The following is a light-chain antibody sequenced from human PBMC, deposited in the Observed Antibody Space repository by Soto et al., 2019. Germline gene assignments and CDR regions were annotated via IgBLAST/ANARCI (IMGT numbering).Light chain of an antibody. Sequence: QSVLTQPASVSGSPGQSITISCTGTSSDVGGYNYVSWYQQHPGKAPKLMIYDVSNRRSGVSNRFSGSKSGNTASLTISGLQAEDEDDYYCCSYTTSSTVLFGGGTKVTVL. CDR1: SSDVGGYNY. J-gene: IGLJ2*01. V-gene: IGLV2-14*03. CDR2: DVS. CDR3: CSYTTSSTVL.